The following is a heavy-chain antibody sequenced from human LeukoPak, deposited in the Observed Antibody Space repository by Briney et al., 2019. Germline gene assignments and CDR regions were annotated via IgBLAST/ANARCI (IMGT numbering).Heavy chain of an antibody. Sequence: GASVKVSCKASGYTFSGYSMHWVRLAPGQGLEWMGWINPNSGGTNYAQKFQGRVTMTRDTSISTAYMELSRLRSDDTAVYYCARSTYYYDSSGYYWGAFDIWGQGTMVTVSS. CDR3: ARSTYYYDSSGYYWGAFDI. CDR1: GYTFSGYS. V-gene: IGHV1-2*02. D-gene: IGHD3-22*01. CDR2: INPNSGGT. J-gene: IGHJ3*02.